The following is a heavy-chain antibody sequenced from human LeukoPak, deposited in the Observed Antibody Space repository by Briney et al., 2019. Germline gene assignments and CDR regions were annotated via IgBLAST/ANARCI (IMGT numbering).Heavy chain of an antibody. CDR1: GFTVSSNS. V-gene: IGHV3-66*03. CDR2: IYSDNT. CDR3: AREYHSYDYVWGSYRYPLDY. D-gene: IGHD3-16*02. J-gene: IGHJ4*02. Sequence: PGGSLRLSCTVSGFTVSSNSMSWVRQAPGKGLEWVSFIYSDNTHYSDSVKGRFTISRDNSKNTLYLQMNSLRAEDTAVYYCAREYHSYDYVWGSYRYPLDYWGQGTLVTVSS.